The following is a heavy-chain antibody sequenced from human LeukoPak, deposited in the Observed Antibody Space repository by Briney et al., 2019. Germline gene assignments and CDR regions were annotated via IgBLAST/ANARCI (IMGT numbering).Heavy chain of an antibody. CDR3: AKDLFPYDSSGPTYGDAFDI. V-gene: IGHV3-23*01. CDR1: GFTFSSYA. Sequence: GGSLRLSCAASGFTFSSYAMSWVRQAPGKGLEWVSAISGSGGSTYYADSVKGRFTISRDNSKNTLYLQMNSLRAEDTAVYYCAKDLFPYDSSGPTYGDAFDIWGQGTMVTVSS. D-gene: IGHD3-22*01. CDR2: ISGSGGST. J-gene: IGHJ3*02.